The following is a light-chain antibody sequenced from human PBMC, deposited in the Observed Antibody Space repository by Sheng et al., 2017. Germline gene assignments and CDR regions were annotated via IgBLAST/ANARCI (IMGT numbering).Light chain of an antibody. CDR2: DDR. V-gene: IGLV3-21*03. J-gene: IGLJ2*01. Sequence: YVLTQPPSLSVAPGKTARITCGGNNIGSKNVHWYQQKPGQAPVLVVYDDRDRPSGIPERLSGYNSGNTATLTISRVEAGDEAEYYCQVWDSSSDGVVFGGRDQADRP. CDR3: QVWDSSSDGVV. CDR1: NIGSKN.